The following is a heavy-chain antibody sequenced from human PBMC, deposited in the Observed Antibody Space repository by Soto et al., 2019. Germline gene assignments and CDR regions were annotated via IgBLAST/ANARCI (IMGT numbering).Heavy chain of an antibody. Sequence: LACTVSGGSISSGGYYWSWIRQHPGKGLEWIGYIYYSGSTYYNPSLKSRVTISVDTSKNQFSLKLSSVTAADTAVYYCARSQGLLPVVYYYYYGMDVWGQGTTVTVSS. D-gene: IGHD2-15*01. CDR2: IYYSGST. CDR3: ARSQGLLPVVYYYYYGMDV. J-gene: IGHJ6*02. V-gene: IGHV4-31*03. CDR1: GGSISSGGYY.